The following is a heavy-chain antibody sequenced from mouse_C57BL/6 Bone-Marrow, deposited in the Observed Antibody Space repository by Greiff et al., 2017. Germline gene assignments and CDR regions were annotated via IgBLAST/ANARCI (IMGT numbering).Heavy chain of an antibody. Sequence: VQLQQSGAELVRPGASVTLSCKASGYTFTDYEMHWVKQTPVHGLEWIGAIDPETGGTAYTQKFKGKAILTADKSSSTAYMELRSLTSEDSAVYYCTDSSGYGFDYWGQGTTLTVSS. CDR3: TDSSGYGFDY. CDR1: GYTFTDYE. D-gene: IGHD3-2*02. CDR2: IDPETGGT. J-gene: IGHJ2*01. V-gene: IGHV1-15*01.